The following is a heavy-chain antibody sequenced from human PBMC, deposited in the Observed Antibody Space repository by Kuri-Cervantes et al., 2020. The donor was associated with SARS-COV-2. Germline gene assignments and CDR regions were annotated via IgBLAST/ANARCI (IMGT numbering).Heavy chain of an antibody. V-gene: IGHV3-21*01. Sequence: GGSLRLSCAASGFTLSSHSVNWVRQAPGKGLEWVSSIGSRSSSTYYSDSVRGRFTISRDNAKNSLYLQMNSLRAEDTAVYYCARRNDFWSGAYFDYWGQGTLVTVSS. J-gene: IGHJ4*02. D-gene: IGHD3-3*01. CDR2: IGSRSSST. CDR3: ARRNDFWSGAYFDY. CDR1: GFTLSSHS.